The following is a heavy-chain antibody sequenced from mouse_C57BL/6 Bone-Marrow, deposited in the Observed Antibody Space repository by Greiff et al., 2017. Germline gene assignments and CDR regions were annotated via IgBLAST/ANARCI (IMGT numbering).Heavy chain of an antibody. CDR1: GYSFTDYN. D-gene: IGHD2-3*01. J-gene: IGHJ2*01. CDR2: INPNYGTP. V-gene: IGHV1-39*01. CDR3: AIYDGYYVLSFDY. Sequence: EVQLQESGPELVKPGASVKISCKASGYSFTDYNMNWVKQSNGKSLEWIGVINPNYGTPSSNQKFKGKATLTVDQSSSIAYMQLNSLTSEDSAVYYCAIYDGYYVLSFDYWGQGTTLTVSS.